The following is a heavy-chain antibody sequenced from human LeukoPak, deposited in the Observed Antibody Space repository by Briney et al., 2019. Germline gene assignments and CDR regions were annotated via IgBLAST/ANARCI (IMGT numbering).Heavy chain of an antibody. J-gene: IGHJ2*01. Sequence: SETLSLTCTVSGGSVSSGSYYWSWIRQPPGKGLEWIGYIYYSGSTNYNPSLKSRVTISVDTSKNQFSLKLSSATAADTAVYYCARAPSSSWYWYFDLWGRGTLVTVSS. CDR1: GGSVSSGSYY. V-gene: IGHV4-61*01. CDR2: IYYSGST. D-gene: IGHD6-13*01. CDR3: ARAPSSSWYWYFDL.